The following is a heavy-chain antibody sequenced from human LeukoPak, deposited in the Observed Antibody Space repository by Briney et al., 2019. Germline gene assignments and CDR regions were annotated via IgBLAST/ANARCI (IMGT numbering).Heavy chain of an antibody. V-gene: IGHV4-39*07. CDR3: ARLTSSRSGWYYYYYMDV. D-gene: IGHD6-19*01. CDR2: INHSGST. Sequence: ASETLSLTCTVSGGSISSSSYYWGWIRQPPGKGLEWIGEINHSGSTNYNPSLKSRVTISVDTSKNQFSLKLSSVTAADTAVYYCARLTSSRSGWYYYYYMDVWGKGTTVTISS. CDR1: GGSISSSSYY. J-gene: IGHJ6*03.